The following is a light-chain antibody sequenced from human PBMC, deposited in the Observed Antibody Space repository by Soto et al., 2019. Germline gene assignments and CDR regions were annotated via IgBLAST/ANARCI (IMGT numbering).Light chain of an antibody. CDR1: QSISNN. Sequence: DIQMTQSPYSFSASXEDRVIITXXASQSISNNLNWYQQKPGKAPKLLIFAASSLQSGVPSRFSGSRSGPDFTPTISSLQAEDVAVYYCQQYYSTPRTFGQGTKVDIK. CDR2: AAS. CDR3: QQYYSTPRT. J-gene: IGKJ1*01. V-gene: IGKV1-39*01.